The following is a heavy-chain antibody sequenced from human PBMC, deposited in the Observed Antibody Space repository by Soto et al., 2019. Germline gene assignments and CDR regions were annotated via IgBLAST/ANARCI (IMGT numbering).Heavy chain of an antibody. V-gene: IGHV4-31*03. D-gene: IGHD6-6*01. Sequence: SETLSLTCTVSGGSISSGGYYWSWIRRHPGKGLEWIGYIYYSGSTYYNPSLKSRVTISVDTSKNQFSLKLSSVTAADTAVYYCARGSPRPLIAARYFDYWGQGTLVTVS. J-gene: IGHJ4*02. CDR2: IYYSGST. CDR3: ARGSPRPLIAARYFDY. CDR1: GGSISSGGYY.